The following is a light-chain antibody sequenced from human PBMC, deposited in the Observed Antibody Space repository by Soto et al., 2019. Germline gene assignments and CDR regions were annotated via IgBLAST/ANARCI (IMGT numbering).Light chain of an antibody. Sequence: DIVMTQSPDSMAVSLGERATINCKSSQSILYSPNNKNYLAWYQQKPGQPPKLLIYWASTRESGVPDRFSGSGSGTDFTLTISSLQDEDVGVYYCQQYYDVPQIFGQGTKVEIK. CDR2: WAS. V-gene: IGKV4-1*01. CDR1: QSILYSPNNKNY. J-gene: IGKJ1*01. CDR3: QQYYDVPQI.